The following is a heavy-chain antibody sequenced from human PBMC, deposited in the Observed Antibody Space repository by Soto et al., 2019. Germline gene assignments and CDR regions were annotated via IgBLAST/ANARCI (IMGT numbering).Heavy chain of an antibody. CDR2: INPNSGGT. Sequence: ASVKVSCKASGYTFTGYYMHWVRQAPGQGLEWMGWINPNSGGTNYAQKFQGWVTMTRDTSISTAYMELSRLRSDDTAVYYCARVSLDTERAFDIWGQGTMVTVSS. D-gene: IGHD5-18*01. CDR1: GYTFTGYY. CDR3: ARVSLDTERAFDI. V-gene: IGHV1-2*04. J-gene: IGHJ3*02.